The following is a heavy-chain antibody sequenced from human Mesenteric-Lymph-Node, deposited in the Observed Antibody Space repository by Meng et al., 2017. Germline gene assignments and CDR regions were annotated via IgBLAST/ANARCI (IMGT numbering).Heavy chain of an antibody. D-gene: IGHD5-24*01. CDR1: GFSCTTYC. V-gene: IGHV1-3*01. CDR3: ARHVEMATINGVDWFDP. J-gene: IGHJ5*02. CDR2: INAGNGHT. Sequence: HVPLVYSEAACKKPVSSVKFSRMSCGFSCTTYCLHWVRPAPGPRLGGMGLINAGNGHTKYSQQFQGRVTITRDTSASTAYMELSSLRSEDTAVYYCARHVEMATINGVDWFDPWGQGTLVTVSS.